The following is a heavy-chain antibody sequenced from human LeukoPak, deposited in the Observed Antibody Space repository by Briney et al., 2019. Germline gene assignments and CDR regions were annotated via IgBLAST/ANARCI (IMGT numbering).Heavy chain of an antibody. CDR2: ISSSSSYI. CDR3: ARDWYDNSDAFDI. J-gene: IGHJ3*02. CDR1: GFTFSSYE. V-gene: IGHV3-21*01. Sequence: GSLRLSCAASGFTFSSYEMNWVRQAPGKGLEWVSSISSSSSYIYYADSVKGRFTISRDNAKNSLYLQMNSLRAEDTAVYYCARDWYDNSDAFDIWGQGTMVTVSS. D-gene: IGHD3-9*01.